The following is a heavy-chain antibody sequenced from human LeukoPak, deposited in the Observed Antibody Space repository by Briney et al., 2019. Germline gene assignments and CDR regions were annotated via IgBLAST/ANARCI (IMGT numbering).Heavy chain of an antibody. J-gene: IGHJ3*02. V-gene: IGHV3-30*18. Sequence: PGRSLRLSCVVSGFTFSNYGMHLVRQALGKGLEWVAAISKDGNNKYYADSVKGRFTISRDNYKSTLYLQMSDLTDEDTAVYCCAKRGGMVTVDWRALDIWGQGTLVTVSS. CDR2: ISKDGNNK. CDR1: GFTFSNYG. CDR3: AKRGGMVTVDWRALDI. D-gene: IGHD2-21*02.